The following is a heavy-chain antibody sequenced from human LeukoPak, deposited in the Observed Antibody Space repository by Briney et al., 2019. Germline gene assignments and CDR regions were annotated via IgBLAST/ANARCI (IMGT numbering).Heavy chain of an antibody. CDR2: ISGSGGST. J-gene: IGHJ4*02. D-gene: IGHD4-17*01. V-gene: IGHV3-23*01. CDR1: GFTFSSYA. CDR3: ASTHGYGALGNY. Sequence: GGSLRLSCAASGFTFSSYAMSWVRQAPGKGLEWVSAISGSGGSTYYADSVKGRFTISRDNAKNSLYLQMNSLRAEDTAVYYCASTHGYGALGNYWGQGTLVTVSS.